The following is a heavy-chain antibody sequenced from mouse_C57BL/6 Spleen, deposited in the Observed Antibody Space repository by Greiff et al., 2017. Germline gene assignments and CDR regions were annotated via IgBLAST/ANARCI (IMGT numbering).Heavy chain of an antibody. V-gene: IGHV1-82*01. Sequence: QVQLKESGPELVKPGASVKISCKASGYAFSSSWMNWVKQRHGKGLEWIGRIYPGDGDTNYNGKFKGKATLTADKSSSTAYMQLSSLTSEDSAVYFCARWYYGRDYFDYGGQGTTLTVSS. J-gene: IGHJ2*01. CDR2: IYPGDGDT. CDR3: ARWYYGRDYFDY. CDR1: GYAFSSSW. D-gene: IGHD1-1*01.